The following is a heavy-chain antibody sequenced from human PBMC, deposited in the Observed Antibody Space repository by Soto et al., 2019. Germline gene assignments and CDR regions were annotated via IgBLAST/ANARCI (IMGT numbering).Heavy chain of an antibody. CDR2: IIPIFGTA. J-gene: IGHJ4*02. Sequence: QVQLVQSGAEVKKPGSSVKVSCKASGGTFSNYAISWVRQAPGQGLEWMGGIIPIFGTANYAQKFQGRVTXPXXXSXSPAYMELSSRRSEDTAVYYCAAPYGSGSYYNGFDYWGQGTLVTVSS. CDR3: AAPYGSGSYYNGFDY. V-gene: IGHV1-69*05. CDR1: GGTFSNYA. D-gene: IGHD3-10*01.